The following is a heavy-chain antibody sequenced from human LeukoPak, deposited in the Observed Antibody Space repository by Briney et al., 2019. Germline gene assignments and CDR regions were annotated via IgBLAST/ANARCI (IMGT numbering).Heavy chain of an antibody. J-gene: IGHJ3*02. CDR3: ARDPKLTITMIVVVGRVDI. CDR1: GFTFSSYA. CDR2: ISYDGSNK. Sequence: PAGGSLKLSCAASGFTFSSYAMHWVRQAPGKGLEWVAVISYDGSNKYYADSVKGRFTISRDNSKNTLYLQMNSLRAEDTAVYYCARDPKLTITMIVVVGRVDIWGQGTMVTVSS. V-gene: IGHV3-30-3*01. D-gene: IGHD3-22*01.